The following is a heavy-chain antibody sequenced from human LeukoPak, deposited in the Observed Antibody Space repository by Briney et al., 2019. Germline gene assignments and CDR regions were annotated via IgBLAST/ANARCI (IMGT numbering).Heavy chain of an antibody. V-gene: IGHV1-2*02. CDR1: GYTFTGYS. D-gene: IGHD3-16*02. J-gene: IGHJ4*02. Sequence: GASVKVSCKASGYTFTGYSIHWVRQAPGQGLEWMGWINHNTGGTNYAQKFQGRVTMTRDTSISTVYMELSSLRFDDTAVFYCARAPDYDYVWGTYRLGYWGQGTLVTVSS. CDR2: INHNTGGT. CDR3: ARAPDYDYVWGTYRLGY.